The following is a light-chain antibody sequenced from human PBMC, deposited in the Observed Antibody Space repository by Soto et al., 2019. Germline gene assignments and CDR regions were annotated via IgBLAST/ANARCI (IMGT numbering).Light chain of an antibody. CDR1: QSISNW. CDR2: EAS. J-gene: IGKJ1*01. V-gene: IGKV1-5*03. Sequence: DIQMTQSPATLSASVGDSVTITCRASQSISNWLAWYQLKPGKALKLLIHEASNLQSGVPSTFSGSGSGTDFTLTITSLQPEDFATYYCQQYKSYWTFGQGTKVDI. CDR3: QQYKSYWT.